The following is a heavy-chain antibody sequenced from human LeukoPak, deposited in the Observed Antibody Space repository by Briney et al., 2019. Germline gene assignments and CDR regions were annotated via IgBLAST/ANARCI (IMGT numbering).Heavy chain of an antibody. Sequence: SETLSLTCTVSGGSISSYYWSWIRRPAGKGLEWIGRIYTSGSTNYNPSLKSRVTMSVDTSKNQFSLKLSSVTAADTAVYYCATLTYYYDSSGRGSYAFDIWGQGTMVTVSS. J-gene: IGHJ3*02. CDR3: ATLTYYYDSSGRGSYAFDI. CDR2: IYTSGST. V-gene: IGHV4-4*07. CDR1: GGSISSYY. D-gene: IGHD3-22*01.